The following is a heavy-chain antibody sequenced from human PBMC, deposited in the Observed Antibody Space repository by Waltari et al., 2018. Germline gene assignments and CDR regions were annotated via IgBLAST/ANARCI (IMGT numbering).Heavy chain of an antibody. Sequence: QVQLVESGGGVVQPGRSLRLSCSASGFTFSSYGMHWVRQAPGQGLEWVAVIWYDGSNKYYADSVKGRFTISRDNSKNTLYLQMNSLRAEDTAMYYCATERSDYYDSSGYSLGYWGQGTLVTVSS. D-gene: IGHD3-22*01. CDR3: ATERSDYYDSSGYSLGY. J-gene: IGHJ4*02. V-gene: IGHV3-33*08. CDR2: IWYDGSNK. CDR1: GFTFSSYG.